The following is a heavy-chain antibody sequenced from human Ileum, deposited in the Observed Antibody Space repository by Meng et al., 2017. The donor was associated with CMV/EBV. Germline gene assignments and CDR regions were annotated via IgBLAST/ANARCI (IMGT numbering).Heavy chain of an antibody. D-gene: IGHD2-15*01. CDR3: ARRPRTRGPFKTPNNYYYYGMDV. CDR1: GFTFSSYE. V-gene: IGHV3-48*03. CDR2: ISSSGSTI. Sequence: GGSLRLSCAASGFTFSSYEMNWVRQAPGKGLEWVSYISSSGSTIYYADSVKGRFTISRDNAKNSLYLQMNSLRAEDTAVCYCARRPRTRGPFKTPNNYYYYGMDVWGQGTTVTVSS. J-gene: IGHJ6*02.